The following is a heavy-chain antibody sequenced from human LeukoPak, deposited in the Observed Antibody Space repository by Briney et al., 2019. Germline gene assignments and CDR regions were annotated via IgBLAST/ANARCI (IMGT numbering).Heavy chain of an antibody. D-gene: IGHD6-19*01. J-gene: IGHJ4*02. CDR3: AREEVAEQGYFDY. CDR2: ISSSSSYI. CDR1: GFTFSSYS. V-gene: IGHV3-21*01. Sequence: GGSLRLSCAASGFTFSSYSMNWVRQAPGKGLEWVSSISSSSSYIYYADPVKGRFTISRDNAKNSLYLQMNSLRAEDTAVYYCAREEVAEQGYFDYWGQGTLVTVSS.